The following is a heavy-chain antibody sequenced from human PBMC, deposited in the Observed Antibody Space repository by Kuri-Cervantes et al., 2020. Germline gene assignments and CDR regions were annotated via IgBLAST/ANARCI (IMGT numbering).Heavy chain of an antibody. V-gene: IGHV3-30*07. J-gene: IGHJ4*02. Sequence: GESLKISCAASGFTFSEYTMHWVRQAPGKGLEWVAVISYDGSNKYYADSVKGRFTISRDNSKNTLYLQMNSLKTEDTAVYYCTTIRPGYWGQGTLVTVSS. D-gene: IGHD5-24*01. CDR1: GFTFSEYT. CDR3: TTIRPGY. CDR2: ISYDGSNK.